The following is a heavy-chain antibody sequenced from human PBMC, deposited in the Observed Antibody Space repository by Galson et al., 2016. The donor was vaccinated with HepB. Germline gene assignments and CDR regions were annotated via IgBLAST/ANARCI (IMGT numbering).Heavy chain of an antibody. CDR1: GFTFSDYA. J-gene: IGHJ4*02. CDR2: IDARGGT. D-gene: IGHD1-26*01. V-gene: IGHV3-23*01. CDR3: VQDYVRPGFSGSFPLDY. Sequence: SLRLSCAASGFTFSDYAMSWVRQAPGKGLEWVSGIDARGGTYCADSVTGRFAVSRDNSKNTVYLQMNSLRPDDTAVYYCVQDYVRPGFSGSFPLDYWGQGTLVTVSS.